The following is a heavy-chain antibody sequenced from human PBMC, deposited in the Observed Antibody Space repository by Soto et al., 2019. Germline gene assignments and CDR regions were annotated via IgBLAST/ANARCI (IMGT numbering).Heavy chain of an antibody. V-gene: IGHV3-11*01. D-gene: IGHD2-8*01. J-gene: IGHJ4*02. CDR3: ARDPLAYASYFDN. Sequence: GGSLRLSCAASGFTFSDYYMSWIRQPPGKGLEWVSYISNSSDATYYADSVKGRFTISRDNAKNSLYLQMNSLRADDTAVYYCARDPLAYASYFDNWGQGTLVTVSS. CDR1: GFTFSDYY. CDR2: ISNSSDAT.